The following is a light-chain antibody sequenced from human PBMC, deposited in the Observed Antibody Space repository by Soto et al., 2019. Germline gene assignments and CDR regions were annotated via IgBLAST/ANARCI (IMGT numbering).Light chain of an antibody. J-gene: IGLJ1*01. CDR3: CSYAGTYTEV. CDR2: DVN. V-gene: IGLV2-11*01. Sequence: QSALTQPPSASGSPGQSVAISCTGTSSDVGGYNYVSWYQQHPGKAPKLMIYDVNKRPSGVPDRFSGSKSDNTASLTISGLQAEDEGEYYCCSYAGTYTEVFGTGTKLTVL. CDR1: SSDVGGYNY.